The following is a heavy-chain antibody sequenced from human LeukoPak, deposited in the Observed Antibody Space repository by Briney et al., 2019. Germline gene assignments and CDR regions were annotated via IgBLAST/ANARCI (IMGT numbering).Heavy chain of an antibody. V-gene: IGHV1-18*01. D-gene: IGHD2-2*01. J-gene: IGHJ4*02. Sequence: ASVKVSCKASGYTFTSYGISWVRQAPGQGLEWMGWISAYNGNINYAQKLQGRVTMTTDTSTSTAYMELRSLRSDDTAVYYCARVDGYCSSTSCYYYFDYWGQGTLVTVSS. CDR1: GYTFTSYG. CDR2: ISAYNGNI. CDR3: ARVDGYCSSTSCYYYFDY.